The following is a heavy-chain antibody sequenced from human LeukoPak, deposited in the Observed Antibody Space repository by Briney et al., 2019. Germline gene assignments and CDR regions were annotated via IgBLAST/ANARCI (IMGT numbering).Heavy chain of an antibody. D-gene: IGHD6-13*01. Sequence: SETLSLTCTVSGGSISSGGYYWSWIRQPPGKGLEWIGYIYHSGSTYYNPYLKSRVTISVDRSKNQFSLKLSSVTAADTAVYYCARGGSPDAFDIWGQGTMVTVSS. CDR2: IYHSGST. J-gene: IGHJ3*02. V-gene: IGHV4-30-2*01. CDR1: GGSISSGGYY. CDR3: ARGGSPDAFDI.